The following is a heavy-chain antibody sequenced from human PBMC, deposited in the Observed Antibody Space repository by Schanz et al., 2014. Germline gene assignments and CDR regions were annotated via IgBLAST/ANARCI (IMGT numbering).Heavy chain of an antibody. J-gene: IGHJ1*01. Sequence: QVQLVQSGAEVKKPGASVKVSCKASGYTFTSYGISWVRQAPGQGPEWMGWISDYNADTKYAQKVQGRVTMTTDTSTSTAYMELRSLRSDDTAVYYCAGATYSSSWYVGSEYFQHWGQGTLVTVSS. CDR1: GYTFTSYG. CDR3: AGATYSSSWYVGSEYFQH. V-gene: IGHV1-18*04. CDR2: ISDYNADT. D-gene: IGHD6-13*01.